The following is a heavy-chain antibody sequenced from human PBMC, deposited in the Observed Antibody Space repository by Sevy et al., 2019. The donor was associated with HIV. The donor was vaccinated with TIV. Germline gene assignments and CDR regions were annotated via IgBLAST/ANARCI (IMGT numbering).Heavy chain of an antibody. V-gene: IGHV1-2*02. J-gene: IGHJ4*02. Sequence: ASVKVSCKASGYTFAGYYIHWVRQAPGQGLEWMGRINPNSGVTDYAQKFQGRVTMTTDTSTKTGSMDLSSLRSDDTAMYYCARGKNVLRPLEWLSDFDYWGQGSLVTVSS. D-gene: IGHD3-3*01. CDR3: ARGKNVLRPLEWLSDFDY. CDR2: INPNSGVT. CDR1: GYTFAGYY.